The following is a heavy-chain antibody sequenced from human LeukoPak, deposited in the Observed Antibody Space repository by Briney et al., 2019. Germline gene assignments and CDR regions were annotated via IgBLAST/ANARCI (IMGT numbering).Heavy chain of an antibody. CDR1: GYTFTGYY. CDR3: ARVGRNYYDSSGYYPRGWFDP. J-gene: IGHJ5*02. D-gene: IGHD3-22*01. Sequence: GASVKVSCKASGYTFTGYYMHWVRQAPGQGLEWMGWINPNSGGTNYTQKLQGRVTMTTDTSTSTAYMELRSLRSDDTAVYYCARVGRNYYDSSGYYPRGWFDPWGQGTLVTVSS. V-gene: IGHV1-2*02. CDR2: INPNSGGT.